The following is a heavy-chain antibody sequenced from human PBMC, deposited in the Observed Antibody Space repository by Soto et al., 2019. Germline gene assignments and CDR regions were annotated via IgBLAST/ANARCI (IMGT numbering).Heavy chain of an antibody. CDR1: GFTFSSYA. V-gene: IGHV3-64*02. Sequence: EVQLVESGEGLVQPGGSLRLSCAASGFTFSSYAMHWVRQAPGKGLEYVSAISSNGGSTYYADSVKGRFTISRDNSKNTLYLQIGSLRAEDMAVYYCVRGGFGWYGDFDYWGQGTLVTVSS. J-gene: IGHJ4*02. CDR3: VRGGFGWYGDFDY. CDR2: ISSNGGST. D-gene: IGHD6-19*01.